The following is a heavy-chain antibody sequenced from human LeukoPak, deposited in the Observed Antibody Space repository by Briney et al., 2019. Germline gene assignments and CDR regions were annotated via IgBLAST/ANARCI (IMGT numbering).Heavy chain of an antibody. CDR2: IKHDGSDK. J-gene: IGHJ4*02. D-gene: IGHD3-10*01. CDR3: ASRTLWGSGSSAQIFDY. V-gene: IGHV3-7*01. Sequence: GGSLRLSCAASGFTFSSYWMSWVRQAPGQGLEWVASIKHDGSDKYYVDSVKGRFTISRDNAKNSLYLQMNSLRAEDTAMYYCASRTLWGSGSSAQIFDYWGQGTLVTVSS. CDR1: GFTFSSYW.